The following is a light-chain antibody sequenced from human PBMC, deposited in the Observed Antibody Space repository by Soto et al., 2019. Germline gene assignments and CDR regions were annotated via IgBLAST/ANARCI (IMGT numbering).Light chain of an antibody. J-gene: IGKJ1*01. V-gene: IGKV1-5*01. Sequence: IQLTQSPSSLSASVGDRVTITCRASQSISTWLAWYQQKAGKAPTLLIYDASTLQSGVPSRFSGSGSGTEFSLTISSLQPEDFATYYCLCYITYPWTFGQGTKVDIK. CDR2: DAS. CDR1: QSISTW. CDR3: LCYITYPWT.